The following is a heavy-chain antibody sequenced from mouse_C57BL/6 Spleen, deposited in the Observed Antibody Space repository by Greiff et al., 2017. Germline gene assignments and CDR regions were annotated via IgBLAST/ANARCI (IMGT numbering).Heavy chain of an antibody. CDR1: GYTFTSYW. CDR3: AFYGNSPWFAY. D-gene: IGHD2-1*01. V-gene: IGHV1-74*01. Sequence: QVQLQQPGAELVKPGASVKVSCKASGYTFTSYWMHWVKQRPGQGLEWIGRIHPSDSDTNYNQKFKGKATLTVDQSSSTAYMQLSSLTSEDSAVYYCAFYGNSPWFAYWGQGTLVTVSA. CDR2: IHPSDSDT. J-gene: IGHJ3*01.